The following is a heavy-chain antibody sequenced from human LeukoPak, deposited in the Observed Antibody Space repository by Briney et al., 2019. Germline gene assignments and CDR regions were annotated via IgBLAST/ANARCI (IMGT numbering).Heavy chain of an antibody. CDR3: AMGVRTFYCSGGSCPNWFDP. Sequence: SQTLSLTCTVSGGSISSGSYYWSWIRQPAGKGLEWIGRIYTSGSTNYNPSLKSRVTISADTSKNQFSLKLSSVTAANTAVYYCAMGVRTFYCSGGSCPNWFDPWGQGTLVTVSS. J-gene: IGHJ5*02. CDR1: GGSISSGSYY. CDR2: IYTSGST. V-gene: IGHV4-61*02. D-gene: IGHD2-15*01.